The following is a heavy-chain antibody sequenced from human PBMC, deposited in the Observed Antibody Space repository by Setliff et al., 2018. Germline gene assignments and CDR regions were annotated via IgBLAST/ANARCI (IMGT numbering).Heavy chain of an antibody. CDR3: ARDTYIAQAFDI. V-gene: IGHV3-66*02. CDR1: GFTVSSNY. D-gene: IGHD2-15*01. CDR2: IYRGGNT. J-gene: IGHJ3*02. Sequence: GESLKISCAASGFTVSSNYMSWVRQAPGKGLEWVSIIYRGGNTYYADSVKGRFTISRDNSRNTLYLQMNSLRAEDTAVYYCARDTYIAQAFDIWGQGTMVTVSS.